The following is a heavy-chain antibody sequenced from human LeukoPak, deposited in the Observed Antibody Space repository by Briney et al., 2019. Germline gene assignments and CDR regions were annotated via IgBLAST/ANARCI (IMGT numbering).Heavy chain of an antibody. J-gene: IGHJ4*02. D-gene: IGHD3-3*01. CDR3: AKGVRFLGIDY. V-gene: IGHV3-23*01. CDR1: GFIFSTYT. Sequence: HSGGSLRLSCAASGFIFSTYTMSWVRQAPGKGLEWVSAISGSGGSTYYADSVKGRFTISRDNSKNTLYLQMNSLGADDTAVYYCAKGVRFLGIDYWGQGTLVTVSS. CDR2: ISGSGGST.